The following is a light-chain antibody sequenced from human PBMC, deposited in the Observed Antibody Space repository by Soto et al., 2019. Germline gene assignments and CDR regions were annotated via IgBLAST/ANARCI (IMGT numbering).Light chain of an antibody. CDR3: QRYNKWPSWT. Sequence: EIVMTQSPSTLSVSPGERATLSCRASQNVGSNLAWYQQKPGQAPRLLIYGASTRASDIPARFSGSGSGTEFTLTISSLQSEDFAVYYCQRYNKWPSWTFGQGTKVDIK. CDR1: QNVGSN. V-gene: IGKV3-15*01. J-gene: IGKJ1*01. CDR2: GAS.